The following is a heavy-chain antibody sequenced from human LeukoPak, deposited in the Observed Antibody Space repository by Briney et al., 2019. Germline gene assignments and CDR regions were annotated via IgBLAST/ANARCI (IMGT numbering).Heavy chain of an antibody. CDR3: ATPGLLGYCSSAICAPPGY. Sequence: GGSLRLSCAASGFTFSDYYMSWIRQAPGKGLEWVSYISGSSTHANYADSVRGRFTISRDNAKKSLYLQMNSLRAEDTAVYYCATPGLLGYCSSAICAPPGYWGQGTLVTVSS. D-gene: IGHD2-2*01. J-gene: IGHJ4*02. V-gene: IGHV3-11*03. CDR1: GFTFSDYY. CDR2: ISGSSTHA.